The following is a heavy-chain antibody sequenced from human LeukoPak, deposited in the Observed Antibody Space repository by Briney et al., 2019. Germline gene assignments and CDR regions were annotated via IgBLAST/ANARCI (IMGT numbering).Heavy chain of an antibody. J-gene: IGHJ6*03. Sequence: GASVKVSCKASGYTFTSYDINWVRQATGQGLEWMGWMNPNSGNTGYAQKFQGRVTMTRNTSISTAYMELSSLRSEDTAVYYCARLLKGYSSSKSYYYYMDVWGEGTTVTVSS. CDR2: MNPNSGNT. CDR3: ARLLKGYSSSKSYYYYMDV. D-gene: IGHD6-6*01. CDR1: GYTFTSYD. V-gene: IGHV1-8*01.